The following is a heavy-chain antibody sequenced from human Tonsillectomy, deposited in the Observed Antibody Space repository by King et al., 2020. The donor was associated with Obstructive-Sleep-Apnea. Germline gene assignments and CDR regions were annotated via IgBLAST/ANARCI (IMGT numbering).Heavy chain of an antibody. Sequence: QLQESGPGLVKPSQTLSLTCTVSGGSISSGDYNWNWIRQPPGKGLERIGYINYSGSTHYNPSLKSRLIISVDTSKNQFSLKLSSVTAADTAVYYCARSPKLIWFGELSTFDYWGQGTLVTVSS. J-gene: IGHJ4*02. CDR1: GGSISSGDYN. CDR3: ARSPKLIWFGELSTFDY. D-gene: IGHD3-10*01. V-gene: IGHV4-30-4*01. CDR2: INYSGST.